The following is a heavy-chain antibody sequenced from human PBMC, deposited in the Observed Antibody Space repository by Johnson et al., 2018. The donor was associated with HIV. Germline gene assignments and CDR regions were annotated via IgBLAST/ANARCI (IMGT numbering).Heavy chain of an antibody. CDR1: GFTFSSYA. Sequence: QVQLVESGGGVVRPGGSLRLSCAASGFTFSSYAMHWVRQAPATGLEWVAAISYDGSNKYYVASVKGRFTISRDNSKNTLYLQMNSRRAEDTAVYYCARSWELGETAFDIWDQGTMVTVSS. CDR2: ISYDGSNK. J-gene: IGHJ3*02. V-gene: IGHV3-30*04. D-gene: IGHD1-26*01. CDR3: ARSWELGETAFDI.